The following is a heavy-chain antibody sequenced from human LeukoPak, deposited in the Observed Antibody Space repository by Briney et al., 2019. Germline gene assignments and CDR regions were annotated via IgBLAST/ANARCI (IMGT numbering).Heavy chain of an antibody. CDR3: ARDGGSSTKEPTGGYYYYGMDV. V-gene: IGHV3-53*01. CDR1: GFTVSRNY. J-gene: IGHJ6*02. CDR2: TYRDGST. Sequence: PGGSLRLSCAASGFTVSRNYMSWVRQAPGKGLEWVSFTYRDGSTSFTESVKGRFTISRDNSKNTLSLQLNSLRVEDTAVYYCARDGGSSTKEPTGGYYYYGMDVWGQGTTVTVSS. D-gene: IGHD1-1*01.